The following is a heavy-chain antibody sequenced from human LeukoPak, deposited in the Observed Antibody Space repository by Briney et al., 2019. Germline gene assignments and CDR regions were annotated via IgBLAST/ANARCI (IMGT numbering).Heavy chain of an antibody. CDR3: AKEGYSGSYYGY. D-gene: IGHD1-26*01. Sequence: PGGSLRLSCAASRFTFSSYGMHWVRQAPGKGLEWVAFIWYDGSNKYYADSVKGRFTIARDNSKNTLYLQMNSLRAEDTAVYYCAKEGYSGSYYGYWGQGTLVTVSS. J-gene: IGHJ4*02. CDR1: RFTFSSYG. CDR2: IWYDGSNK. V-gene: IGHV3-30*02.